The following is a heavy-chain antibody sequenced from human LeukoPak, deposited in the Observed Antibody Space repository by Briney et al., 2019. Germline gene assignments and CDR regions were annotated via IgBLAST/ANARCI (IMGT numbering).Heavy chain of an antibody. CDR3: ARLGPVTKDHYCDY. Sequence: GGSLRLSCAASGFSFTTYWMGWVRQVPGKGLEWVANINQDESSQYYVDAVRGRFTISRDNAKNSLNLQMNSLRGEDTAVYFCARLGPVTKDHYCDYWEQGTLVTVSS. D-gene: IGHD4-17*01. CDR2: INQDESSQ. CDR1: GFSFTTYW. J-gene: IGHJ4*02. V-gene: IGHV3-7*01.